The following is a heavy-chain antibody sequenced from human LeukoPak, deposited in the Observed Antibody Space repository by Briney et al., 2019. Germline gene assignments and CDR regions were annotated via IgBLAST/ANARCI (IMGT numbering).Heavy chain of an antibody. V-gene: IGHV3-9*01. CDR1: GFIFNNYA. Sequence: QAGGSLRLSCAGSGFIFNNYAMHWVRQPPGKGLEWVSGISWNSGSIDYADSVKGRFTISRDNAKSSLYLQMNSLRAEDTAFYYCAKDNRRHYTSGPNPDSLHWGQGALVTVSS. CDR2: ISWNSGSI. CDR3: AKDNRRHYTSGPNPDSLH. J-gene: IGHJ4*02. D-gene: IGHD6-19*01.